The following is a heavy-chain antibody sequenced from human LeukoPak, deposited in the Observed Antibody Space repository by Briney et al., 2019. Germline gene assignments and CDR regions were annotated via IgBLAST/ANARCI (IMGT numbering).Heavy chain of an antibody. CDR1: GYTFTSYY. CDR2: INPNSGGT. J-gene: IGHJ5*02. V-gene: IGHV1-2*02. CDR3: AREKLIAAAVLDP. D-gene: IGHD6-13*01. Sequence: ASVKVSCKASGYTFTSYYMHWVRQAPGQGLEWMGWINPNSGGTNYAQKFQGRVTMTRDTSISTAYMELSRLRSDDTAVYYCAREKLIAAAVLDPWGQGTLVTVSS.